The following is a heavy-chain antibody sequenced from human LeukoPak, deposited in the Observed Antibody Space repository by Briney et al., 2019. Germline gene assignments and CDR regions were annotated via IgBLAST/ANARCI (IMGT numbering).Heavy chain of an antibody. J-gene: IGHJ6*03. Sequence: GGSLRLSCAASGFTFSSYALHWVRQAPGKGLEWLAVISFDGREKSYADSVKGRFTISRNNSKNTLYVQMNSLRAEDTAVYYCATDNWNYVRSYYMDVWGEGTMVIVSS. CDR1: GFTFSSYA. D-gene: IGHD1-7*01. CDR3: ATDNWNYVRSYYMDV. V-gene: IGHV3-30*01. CDR2: ISFDGREK.